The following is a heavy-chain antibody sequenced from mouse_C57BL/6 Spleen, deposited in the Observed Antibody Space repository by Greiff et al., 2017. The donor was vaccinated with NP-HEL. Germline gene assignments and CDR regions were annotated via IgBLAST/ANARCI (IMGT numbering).Heavy chain of an antibody. J-gene: IGHJ4*01. D-gene: IGHD1-1*01. V-gene: IGHV6-6*01. CDR3: TGITTVVACYAMDY. CDR2: LRNKANNHAT. CDR1: GFTFSDAW. Sequence: EVQLQESGGGLVQPGGSMKLSCAASGFTFSDAWMDWVRQSPEPGLEWVAELRNKANNHATYYAESVQGRFTIASDESTSSVYLQKNSLRAEDTGIYYCTGITTVVACYAMDYWGQGTSVTVSS.